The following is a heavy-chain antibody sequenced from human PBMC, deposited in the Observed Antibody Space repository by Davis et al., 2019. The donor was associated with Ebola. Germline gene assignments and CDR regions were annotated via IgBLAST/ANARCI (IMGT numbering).Heavy chain of an antibody. CDR3: ARDHGGGRMDV. Sequence: SEILSLTCTISGGSISNYYWTWIRQPPGKGLEWIGNIYYTGGTHSSPSLKSRVTFFIDTSKDEFSLKLTSVTAADTAVYYCARDHGGGRMDVWGQGTTVTVSS. CDR1: GGSISNYY. J-gene: IGHJ6*02. V-gene: IGHV4-59*01. CDR2: IYYTGGT. D-gene: IGHD3-16*01.